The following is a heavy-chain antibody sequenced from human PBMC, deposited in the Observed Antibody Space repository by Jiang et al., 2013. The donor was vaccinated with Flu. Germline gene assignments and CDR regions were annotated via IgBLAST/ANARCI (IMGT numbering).Heavy chain of an antibody. D-gene: IGHD5-24*01. Sequence: GPGLVKPSETLSLTCTVSGGSISSYYWSWIRQPPGKGLEWIGYIYYSGSTNYNPSLKSRVTISVDTSKNQFSLKLSSVTAADTAVYYCARDRFGDGYNRAGYFDLWGRGTLVTVSS. V-gene: IGHV4-59*01. CDR3: ARDRFGDGYNRAGYFDL. CDR2: IYYSGST. J-gene: IGHJ2*01. CDR1: GGSISSYY.